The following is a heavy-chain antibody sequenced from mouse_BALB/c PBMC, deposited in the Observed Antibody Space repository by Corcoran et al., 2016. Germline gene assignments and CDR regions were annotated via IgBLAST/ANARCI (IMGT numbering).Heavy chain of an antibody. D-gene: IGHD3-3*01. J-gene: IGHJ3*01. Sequence: QIQLVQSGPELKKPGETVKISCKDSGDTLTNYGMNWVKQAPGKGVKLMGWINTYTGEPTYADDFKGRFAFSLETSASTAYLQIKNLTNEDMATYFCARKGSWFAYWGQGTLVTVSA. CDR3: ARKGSWFAY. V-gene: IGHV9-1*02. CDR1: GDTLTNYG. CDR2: INTYTGEP.